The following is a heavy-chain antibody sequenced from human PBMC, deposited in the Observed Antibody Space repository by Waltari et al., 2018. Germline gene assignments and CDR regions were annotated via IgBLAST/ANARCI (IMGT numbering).Heavy chain of an antibody. CDR3: AGGRHYGSGSYPH. V-gene: IGHV1-69*01. J-gene: IGHJ4*02. D-gene: IGHD3-10*01. CDR1: GGTFSSYA. CDR2: IIPSFGTA. Sequence: QVQLVQSGAAVKKPGSSVKVSCKASGGTFSSYAIRWVRQAPGQGLEWMGGIIPSFGTANYEQKFQGRVTITADESTSTAYMELSSLRSEDTAVYYCAGGRHYGSGSYPHWGQGTLVTVSS.